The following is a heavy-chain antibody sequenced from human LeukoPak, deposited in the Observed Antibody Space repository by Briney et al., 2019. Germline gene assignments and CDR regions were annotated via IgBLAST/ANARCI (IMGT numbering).Heavy chain of an antibody. CDR2: ISSSGSTI. Sequence: GGSLRLSCAASGFTFSSYEMNWVRQAPGKGLEWVSYISSSGSTIYYADSVKGRFTISRDNAKNSLYLQVNSLRAEDTAVYYCAREPRGYYMDVWGKGTTVTVSS. CDR1: GFTFSSYE. D-gene: IGHD3-10*01. CDR3: AREPRGYYMDV. V-gene: IGHV3-48*03. J-gene: IGHJ6*03.